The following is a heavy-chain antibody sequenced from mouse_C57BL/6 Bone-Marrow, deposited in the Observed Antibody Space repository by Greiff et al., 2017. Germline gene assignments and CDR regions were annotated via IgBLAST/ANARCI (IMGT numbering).Heavy chain of an antibody. V-gene: IGHV1-55*01. CDR3: ARWPFAY. Sequence: QVQLKQPGAELVKPGASVKMSCKASGYTFTSYWITWVKQRPGQGLEWIGDIYPGSGSTNYNEKFKSKATLTVDTSSSTAYMQISSLTSEDSAVYYCARWPFAYWGQGTLVTVSA. J-gene: IGHJ3*01. CDR1: GYTFTSYW. CDR2: IYPGSGST.